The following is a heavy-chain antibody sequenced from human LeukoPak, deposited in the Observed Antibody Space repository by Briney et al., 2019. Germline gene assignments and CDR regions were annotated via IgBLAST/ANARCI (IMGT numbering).Heavy chain of an antibody. CDR2: ISSSGSTI. V-gene: IGHV3-11*01. D-gene: IGHD3-22*01. Sequence: GGSLRLSCAASGFTFSDYYMSWIRQAPGKGLEWVSYISSSGSTIYYADSVKGRFTISRDNAKNSLYLQINSLRAEDTAVYYCARGFRHYYDSSGYLDYWGQGTLVTVSS. CDR1: GFTFSDYY. CDR3: ARGFRHYYDSSGYLDY. J-gene: IGHJ4*02.